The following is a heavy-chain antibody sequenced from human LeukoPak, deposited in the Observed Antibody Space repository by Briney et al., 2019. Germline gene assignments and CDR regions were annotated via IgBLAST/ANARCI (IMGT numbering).Heavy chain of an antibody. CDR2: TYYRSKWYN. V-gene: IGHV6-1*01. D-gene: IGHD6-19*01. J-gene: IGHJ4*02. Sequence: SQTLSLTCAISGDSVSSNSAAWNWIRQSPSRGLEWLGRTYYRSKWYNDYAVSVKSRITINPDTSKNQFFLKLSSVTAADTAVYYCARVLRLGSGWLKDQGYYFDYWGQGTLVTVSS. CDR3: ARVLRLGSGWLKDQGYYFDY. CDR1: GDSVSSNSAA.